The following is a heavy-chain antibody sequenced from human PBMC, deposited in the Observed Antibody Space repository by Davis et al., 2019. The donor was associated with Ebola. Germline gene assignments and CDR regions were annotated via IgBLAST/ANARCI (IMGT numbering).Heavy chain of an antibody. CDR2: INPNSGGT. J-gene: IGHJ4*02. CDR1: GYTFTGYY. Sequence: ASVKVSCEASGYTFTGYYMHWVRQAPGQGLEWMGWINPNSGGTNYAQKFQGRVTMTRDTSITSVYMEVTWLTSDDTAVYYCARDHVGERSEFDYWGQGTLVTVSS. D-gene: IGHD3-16*01. CDR3: ARDHVGERSEFDY. V-gene: IGHV1-2*02.